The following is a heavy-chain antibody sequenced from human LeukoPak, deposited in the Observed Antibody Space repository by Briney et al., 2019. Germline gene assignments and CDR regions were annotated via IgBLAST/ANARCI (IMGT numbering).Heavy chain of an antibody. V-gene: IGHV3-30*02. CDR2: IRYDGSNK. D-gene: IGHD3-10*01. CDR3: AKEDPYYYASGQPIDY. CDR1: GFTFSSYG. Sequence: GGSLRLSCAASGFTFSSYGMHWVRQAPGKGLEWVAFIRYDGSNKYYADSVKGRFTISRDNSKNTLYLQMNRLRAEDTAVYYCAKEDPYYYASGQPIDYWGEGPLVTASP. J-gene: IGHJ4*02.